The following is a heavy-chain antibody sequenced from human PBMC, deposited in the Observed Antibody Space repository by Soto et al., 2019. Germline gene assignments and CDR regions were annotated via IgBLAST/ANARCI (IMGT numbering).Heavy chain of an antibody. J-gene: IGHJ4*02. CDR2: ISAHNGNT. D-gene: IGHD1-1*01. V-gene: IGHV1-18*01. CDR1: GYGFTTYG. CDR3: ARGRYGDY. Sequence: QVHLVQSGAEVKKPGASVKVSCKGSGYGFTTYGITWVRQAPGQGLEWMAWISAHNGNTNYAQKLQGRVTVTRDTSTITAYMELRSLRSDATAVYYCARGRYGDYWGQGALVTVSS.